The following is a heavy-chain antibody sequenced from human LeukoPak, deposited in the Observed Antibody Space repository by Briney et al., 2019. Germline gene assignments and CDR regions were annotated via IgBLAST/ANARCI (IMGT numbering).Heavy chain of an antibody. J-gene: IGHJ6*02. Sequence: GGSLRLSCAASGFTFSSYWMHWVRQAPGKGLVWVSRINSDGSSTSYADSVKGRFTISRDNAKNTLYLQMNSLRAEDTAVYYCARGQQLVLYYYYYYGTDVWGQGTTVTVSS. V-gene: IGHV3-74*01. CDR1: GFTFSSYW. D-gene: IGHD6-6*01. CDR3: ARGQQLVLYYYYYYGTDV. CDR2: INSDGSST.